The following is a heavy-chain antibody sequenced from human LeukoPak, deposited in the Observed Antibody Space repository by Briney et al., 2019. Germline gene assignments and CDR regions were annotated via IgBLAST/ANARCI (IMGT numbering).Heavy chain of an antibody. D-gene: IGHD3-22*01. Sequence: SETLSLTCTVSGGSISSYYWSWIRQPPGKGPEWIGYIYDSGNTKYNPSLKSRVTISVDTPKNQFSLRLVSVTAADTAVYYCARDKDLYDSHGFAFGYWGRGTLVTVSS. CDR3: ARDKDLYDSHGFAFGY. J-gene: IGHJ4*02. CDR2: IYDSGNT. CDR1: GGSISSYY. V-gene: IGHV4-59*01.